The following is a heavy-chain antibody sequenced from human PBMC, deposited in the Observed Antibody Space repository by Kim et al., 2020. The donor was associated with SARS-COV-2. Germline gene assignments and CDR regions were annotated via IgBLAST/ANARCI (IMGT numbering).Heavy chain of an antibody. D-gene: IGHD3-3*01. CDR1: GYTFTSYD. CDR2: MNPNSGNT. J-gene: IGHJ6*02. Sequence: ASVKVSCKASGYTFTSYDINWVRQATGQGLEWMGWMNPNSGNTGYAQKFQGRVTMTRNTSISTAYMELSSLRSEDTAVYYCARGSRFLEWLLSSDYYYYGMDVWGQGTTVTVSS. CDR3: ARGSRFLEWLLSSDYYYYGMDV. V-gene: IGHV1-8*01.